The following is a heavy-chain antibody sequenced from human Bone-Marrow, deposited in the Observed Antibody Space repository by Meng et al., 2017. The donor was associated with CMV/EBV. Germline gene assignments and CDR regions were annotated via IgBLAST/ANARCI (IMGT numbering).Heavy chain of an antibody. V-gene: IGHV3-48*04. CDR1: GFTFSSYW. CDR3: ARDDIVVVPAAINTPLYYYYYGMDV. CDR2: ISSSGSTI. Sequence: GESLKISCAASGFTFSSYWMHWVRQAPGKGLEWVSYISSSGSTIYYADSVKGRFTISRDNAKNSLYLQMNSLRAEDTAVYYCARDDIVVVPAAINTPLYYYYYGMDVWGQGTTVTVPS. J-gene: IGHJ6*02. D-gene: IGHD2-2*01.